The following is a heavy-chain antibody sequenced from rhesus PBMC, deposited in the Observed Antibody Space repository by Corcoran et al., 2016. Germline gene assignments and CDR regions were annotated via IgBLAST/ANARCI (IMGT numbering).Heavy chain of an antibody. J-gene: IGHJ4*01. CDR3: ARRQSLAADPVGFDY. D-gene: IGHD6-19*01. Sequence: QVTLKESGPALVKPTQTLTLTCTFSGFSLSTSGMGVGWIRQPPGKTLEWLANIYWDDDKRYSTSLKSRLTISKDTSKNQVVLTMTNMDPVDTATYYCARRQSLAADPVGFDYWGQGVLVTVSS. CDR2: IYWDDDK. V-gene: IGHV2-1*01. CDR1: GFSLSTSGMG.